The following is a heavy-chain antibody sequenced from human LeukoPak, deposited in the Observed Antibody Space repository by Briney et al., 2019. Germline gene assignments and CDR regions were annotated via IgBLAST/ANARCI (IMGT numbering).Heavy chain of an antibody. V-gene: IGHV4-39*07. CDR3: ARVRIYGSGSDHFDY. D-gene: IGHD3-10*01. CDR1: SGSISSNNHF. CDR2: IDYSGST. J-gene: IGHJ4*02. Sequence: SETLSLTCTVSSGSISSNNHFWGWIRQPQGKGLEWIGNIDYSGSTDYNPSLKSRVSISVDTSKNQFSLKLSSVTAADTAVYYCARVRIYGSGSDHFDYWGQGTLVTVSS.